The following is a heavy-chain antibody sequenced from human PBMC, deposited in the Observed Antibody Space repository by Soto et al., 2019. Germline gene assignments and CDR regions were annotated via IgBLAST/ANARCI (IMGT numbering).Heavy chain of an antibody. CDR2: ISYDGSNK. D-gene: IGHD3-10*01. V-gene: IGHV3-30-3*01. CDR1: GFTFSSYA. J-gene: IGHJ5*02. CDR3: AGVYITMVRGPPPA. Sequence: QVQQLESGGGVVQPGRSLRLSCAASGFTFSSYAMHWIRQAPGKGLEWVAVISYDGSNKYYADSVKGRFTISRDNSKNTLYLQMNSLRAEDTAVYYCAGVYITMVRGPPPAWGQGTLVTVSS.